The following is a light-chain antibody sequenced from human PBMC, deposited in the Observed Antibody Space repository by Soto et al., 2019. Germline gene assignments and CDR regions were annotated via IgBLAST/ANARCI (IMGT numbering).Light chain of an antibody. CDR2: KTS. CDR1: QSISSW. CDR3: QRYTSYPYT. Sequence: DIQMTQSPSTLSASVGDRVTITCRASQSISSWLGWYQQKPGKASKLLIYKTSSLESGVQSRFSDSGSGTEFPLTISNLQPHDCATYYRQRYTSYPYTFGQGTKL. V-gene: IGKV1-5*03. J-gene: IGKJ2*01.